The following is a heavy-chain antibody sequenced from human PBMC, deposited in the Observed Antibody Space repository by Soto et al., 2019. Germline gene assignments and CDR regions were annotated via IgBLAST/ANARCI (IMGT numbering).Heavy chain of an antibody. Sequence: EVQLVESGGGLVQPGGSLRLSCAASGFTFSSYWRHWVRQAPGKGLVWISRINTDGSSTSYVDSVQGRFTISRDNGKNTLFLQMNSLRGEDSAVYYCARRGSGVTRGLHYWGQGTLVTVSS. CDR2: INTDGSST. CDR3: ARRGSGVTRGLHY. V-gene: IGHV3-74*01. CDR1: GFTFSSYW. D-gene: IGHD2-15*01. J-gene: IGHJ4*02.